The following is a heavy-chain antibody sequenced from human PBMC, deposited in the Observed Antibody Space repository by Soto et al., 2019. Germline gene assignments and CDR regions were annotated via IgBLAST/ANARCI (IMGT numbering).Heavy chain of an antibody. CDR1: GFILSDCA. V-gene: IGHV3-48*01. CDR2: ISSSSSVI. CDR3: ARDLSWGSNWYYYMDV. J-gene: IGHJ6*03. Sequence: EVQLVESGGGLVQPGGSLRLSCATSGFILSDCAMNWVRQAPGKRLEWVLYISSSSSVIDYADSVKGRFTVSRDNARNSLYLQMNSLRAEDTAVYYCARDLSWGSNWYYYMDVWGKGTTVTVSS. D-gene: IGHD7-27*01.